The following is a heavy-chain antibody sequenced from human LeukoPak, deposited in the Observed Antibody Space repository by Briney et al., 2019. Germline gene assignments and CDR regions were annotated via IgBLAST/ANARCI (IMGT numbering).Heavy chain of an antibody. Sequence: SETLSLTCTVSGGSISSYYWSWIRQPPGKGLEWIGYIYYSGSTNYNPSLKSRVTISVDTSKNQFSLKLSSVTVADTAVYYCARGGPPFGYDILTGYYLGNAFDIWGQGTMVTVSS. J-gene: IGHJ3*02. D-gene: IGHD3-9*01. CDR3: ARGGPPFGYDILTGYYLGNAFDI. V-gene: IGHV4-59*01. CDR1: GGSISSYY. CDR2: IYYSGST.